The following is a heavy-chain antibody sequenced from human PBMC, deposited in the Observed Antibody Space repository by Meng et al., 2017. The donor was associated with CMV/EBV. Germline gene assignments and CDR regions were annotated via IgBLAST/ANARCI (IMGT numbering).Heavy chain of an antibody. V-gene: IGHV4-34*01. CDR2: INHSGST. CDR1: GGSFSGYY. CDR3: ARTMIVSPGSLDY. J-gene: IGHJ4*02. Sequence: SQTRSLTGVVYGGSFSGYYWSWIRQPPGKGLEWIGEINHSGSTNYNPSLKGRVTILVDTSMKQFSLKLNSVTAADTAVYFCARTMIVSPGSLDYWGQGTLVTVSS. D-gene: IGHD3-22*01.